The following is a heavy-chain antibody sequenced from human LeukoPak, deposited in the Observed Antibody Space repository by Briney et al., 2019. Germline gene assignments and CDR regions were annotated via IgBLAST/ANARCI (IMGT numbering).Heavy chain of an antibody. J-gene: IGHJ5*01. D-gene: IGHD3-22*01. CDR3: ARDFWNFYDSSGYYRDFDS. V-gene: IGHV1-18*01. CDR1: GYTFTSYG. Sequence: AASVKVSCKASGYTFTSYGISWVRQAPGQGLEWMGWISAYNGNTNYAQKLQGRVTMTTDTSTSTAYMELRSLRADDTAVYYCARDFWNFYDSSGYYRDFDSWGQGTLVTVSS. CDR2: ISAYNGNT.